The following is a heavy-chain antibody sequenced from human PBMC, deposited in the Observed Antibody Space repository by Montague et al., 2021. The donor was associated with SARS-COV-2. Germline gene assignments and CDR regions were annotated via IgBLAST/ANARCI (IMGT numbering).Heavy chain of an antibody. CDR3: ARDGVLRYFDWSPYYHNYMDV. J-gene: IGHJ6*03. CDR1: GFTFSSYW. D-gene: IGHD3-9*01. Sequence: SLRLSCAASGFTFSSYWMHWVRQAPGKGLVWVSRINSDGSSTSYADSVKGRFTISRDNAKNTLYLQMNSLRAEDTAVYYCARDGVLRYFDWSPYYHNYMDVWGKGTTVTVPS. V-gene: IGHV3-74*01. CDR2: INSDGSST.